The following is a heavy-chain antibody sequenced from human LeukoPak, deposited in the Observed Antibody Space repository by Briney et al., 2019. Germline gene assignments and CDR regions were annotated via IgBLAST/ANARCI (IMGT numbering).Heavy chain of an antibody. Sequence: GGSLRLSCTASGFTFSAYAMSWVRQAPGKGLEWVSAISGSGDNTYFADSVNGRFTIARDNSKNTLYLPMNSLRAEDTAIYYCAKHYGDNISSRYFDNWGQGTLVTVSS. CDR1: GFTFSAYA. CDR3: AKHYGDNISSRYFDN. D-gene: IGHD6-6*01. J-gene: IGHJ4*02. V-gene: IGHV3-23*01. CDR2: ISGSGDNT.